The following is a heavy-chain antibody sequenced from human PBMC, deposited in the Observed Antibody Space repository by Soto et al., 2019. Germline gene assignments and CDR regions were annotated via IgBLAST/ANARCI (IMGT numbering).Heavy chain of an antibody. CDR2: FDPEDGET. D-gene: IGHD3-3*01. CDR1: GYTLTELS. Sequence: GASVKVSCKVSGYTLTELSMHWVRQAPGKGLEWMGGFDPEDGETIYAQKFQGRVTMTEDTSTDTAYMELSSLRSEDTAVYYCATDRPQYYDFWSGSGYPDYWGQGTLVTVSS. V-gene: IGHV1-24*01. J-gene: IGHJ4*02. CDR3: ATDRPQYYDFWSGSGYPDY.